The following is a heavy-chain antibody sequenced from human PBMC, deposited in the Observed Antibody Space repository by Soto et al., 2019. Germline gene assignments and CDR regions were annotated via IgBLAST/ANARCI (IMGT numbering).Heavy chain of an antibody. Sequence: PSETLSLTCTVYGGSFTFSGYYWSWIRQPPGKGLEWIGEINHSGSTNYNPSLESRVTISLDTSKNQFSLKLSSVTAADMAVYYCARAVAPYLGTWFDPWGQGTLVTVSS. CDR3: ARAVAPYLGTWFDP. V-gene: IGHV4-34*01. CDR1: GGSFTFSGYY. J-gene: IGHJ5*02. D-gene: IGHD3-16*01. CDR2: INHSGST.